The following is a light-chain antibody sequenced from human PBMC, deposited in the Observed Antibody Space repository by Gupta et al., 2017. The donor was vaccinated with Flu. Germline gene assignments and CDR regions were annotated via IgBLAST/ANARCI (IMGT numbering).Light chain of an antibody. J-gene: IGLJ3*02. CDR3: QVWDTDTDHVV. CDR2: DNS. CDR1: NIGGRS. V-gene: IGLV3-21*02. Sequence: SYVLTQPPSLSVAPAQTAKITCGGHNIGGRSVHWFQRKPGQAPVLVVYDNSDRPSGIPDRLSGSNSGNTATLTITRVEAGDEADYYCQVWDTDTDHVVFGGGTLLTVL.